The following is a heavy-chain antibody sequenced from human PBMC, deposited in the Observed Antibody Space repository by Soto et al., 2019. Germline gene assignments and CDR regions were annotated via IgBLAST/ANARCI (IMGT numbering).Heavy chain of an antibody. D-gene: IGHD1-26*01. J-gene: IGHJ4*02. CDR3: AKSGWLEGATYEFDY. Sequence: EVQLLESGGGLVQPGGSLRLSCAASGFTFSSYAMSWVRQAPGKGLEWVSAISGSGGSTYNADSVKGRFTISRDNSKNTLYLQMNSLRAEDTAVYYCAKSGWLEGATYEFDYWGQGTLVTVSS. V-gene: IGHV3-23*01. CDR2: ISGSGGST. CDR1: GFTFSSYA.